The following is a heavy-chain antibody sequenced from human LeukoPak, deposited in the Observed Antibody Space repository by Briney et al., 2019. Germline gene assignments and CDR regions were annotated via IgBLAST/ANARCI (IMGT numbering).Heavy chain of an antibody. D-gene: IGHD3-10*01. CDR2: IKQDGSEK. Sequence: GGSLRLSCAASGFTFSTYRMSWVRQAPGKGLEWVANIKQDGSEKHYVDSVKGRFTISRDNAKNSLYLQMNSLRAEDTAVYYCARGGYYGSGSYYDYWGQGTLVTVSS. CDR1: GFTFSTYR. V-gene: IGHV3-7*03. CDR3: ARGGYYGSGSYYDY. J-gene: IGHJ4*02.